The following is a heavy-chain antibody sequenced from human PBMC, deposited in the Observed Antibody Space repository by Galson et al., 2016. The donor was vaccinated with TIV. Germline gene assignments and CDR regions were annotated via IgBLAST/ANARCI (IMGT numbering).Heavy chain of an antibody. J-gene: IGHJ4*02. CDR2: INGRSTYT. V-gene: IGHV3-11*05. Sequence: SLRLSCAASGFTFDAYAMHWVRQAPGKGLEWISYINGRSTYTNYADSVKGRFTISRDNAKNSLYLQMNSLRVEDTAVYYCERDALSVTTTDFWGQGTLLTVSS. CDR3: ERDALSVTTTDF. D-gene: IGHD4-11*01. CDR1: GFTFDAYA.